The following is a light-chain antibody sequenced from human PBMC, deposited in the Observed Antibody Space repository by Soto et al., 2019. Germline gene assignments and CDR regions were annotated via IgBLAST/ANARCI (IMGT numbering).Light chain of an antibody. Sequence: LTQPASVSGSPGQSITVSCTGTSSDVGDNNYVSWYQQHPGKAPKLMIYEVSNRPSGVSHRFSGSKSGNTASLTISGLQAEDEADYYCNSYTSSNSYVFGTGTKVTVL. CDR1: SSDVGDNNY. CDR3: NSYTSSNSYV. CDR2: EVS. J-gene: IGLJ1*01. V-gene: IGLV2-14*01.